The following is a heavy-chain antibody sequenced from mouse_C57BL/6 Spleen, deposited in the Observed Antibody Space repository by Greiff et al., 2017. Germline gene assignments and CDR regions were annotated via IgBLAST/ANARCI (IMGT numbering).Heavy chain of an antibody. J-gene: IGHJ3*01. CDR3: ARANYSSLFAY. CDR1: GFTFSDDG. Sequence: EVKLMESGGGLVKPGGSLKLSCAASGFTFSDDGMHWVRQAPEKGLEWVAYISSGSSTIYYADTVKCRFTISRDNAKNTLFLQMTSLRSEDTAMYYCARANYSSLFAYWGQGTLVTVSA. CDR2: ISSGSSTI. D-gene: IGHD2-5*01. V-gene: IGHV5-17*01.